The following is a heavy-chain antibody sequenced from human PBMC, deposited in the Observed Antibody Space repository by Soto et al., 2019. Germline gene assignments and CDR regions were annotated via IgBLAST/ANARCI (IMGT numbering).Heavy chain of an antibody. Sequence: GGSLRLSCAASGFTFSSYAMSWVRQAPGKGLEWVSAISGSGSSTYYADSVKGRFTISRDNSKNTLYLQMDSLTAEDTALYFCAIGSASARPYCFDFWGQGIPVTVSS. CDR1: GFTFSSYA. CDR3: AIGSASARPYCFDF. CDR2: ISGSGSST. V-gene: IGHV3-23*01. D-gene: IGHD2-15*01. J-gene: IGHJ4*02.